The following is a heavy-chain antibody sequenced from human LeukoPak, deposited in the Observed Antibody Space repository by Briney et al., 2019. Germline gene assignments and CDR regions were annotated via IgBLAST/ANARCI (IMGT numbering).Heavy chain of an antibody. V-gene: IGHV1-8*01. Sequence: ASVKVSCKASGYTFTSYDINWVRQATGQGLEWMGWMNPNSGNTGYAQKFQGRVTMTRNTSISTAYMELSGLRSEDTAVYYCARDASVPQHPDGFDYWGQGTLVTVSS. CDR1: GYTFTSYD. D-gene: IGHD6-13*01. J-gene: IGHJ4*02. CDR2: MNPNSGNT. CDR3: ARDASVPQHPDGFDY.